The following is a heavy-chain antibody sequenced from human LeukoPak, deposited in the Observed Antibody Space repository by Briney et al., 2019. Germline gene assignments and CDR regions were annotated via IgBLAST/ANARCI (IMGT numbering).Heavy chain of an antibody. CDR3: ARLRDPIVVVPAAIGGYFDY. Sequence: GESLKISCKGSGYNFTNYWIGWVRQMPGKGLEWMGIVYPGDSDTRYSPSFQGQVTISADKSISTAYLRWSSLKASDTAMYYCARLRDPIVVVPAAIGGYFDYWGQGTLVTVSS. CDR2: VYPGDSDT. J-gene: IGHJ4*02. CDR1: GYNFTNYW. V-gene: IGHV5-51*01. D-gene: IGHD2-2*01.